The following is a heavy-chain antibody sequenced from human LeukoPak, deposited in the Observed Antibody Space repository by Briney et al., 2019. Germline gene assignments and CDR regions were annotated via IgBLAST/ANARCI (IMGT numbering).Heavy chain of an antibody. Sequence: SETLSLTCTVSGGSISSYYWSWIRQPPGKGLEWIGYIYYSGSTYYNPSLKSRVTISVDTSKNQFSLKLSSVTAADTAVYYCARDLDNWNDGDAFDIWGQGTMVTVSS. D-gene: IGHD1-20*01. J-gene: IGHJ3*02. CDR1: GGSISSYY. V-gene: IGHV4-59*12. CDR3: ARDLDNWNDGDAFDI. CDR2: IYYSGST.